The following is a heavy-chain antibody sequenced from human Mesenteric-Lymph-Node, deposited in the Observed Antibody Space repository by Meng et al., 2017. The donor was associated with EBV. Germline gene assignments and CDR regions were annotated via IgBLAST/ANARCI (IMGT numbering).Heavy chain of an antibody. D-gene: IGHD5-12*01. J-gene: IGHJ4*02. Sequence: EGSVGGLFQPGGSLRLSCAASGFSVGDKYMSWVRQAPGKGLEWVSVIYSGGSTYYSDSVQGRFTISRDNSKNIVFLQMSSLRADDTAVYYCARISSANDSVWGQGALVTVSS. V-gene: IGHV3-53*01. CDR3: ARISSANDSV. CDR1: GFSVGDKY. CDR2: IYSGGST.